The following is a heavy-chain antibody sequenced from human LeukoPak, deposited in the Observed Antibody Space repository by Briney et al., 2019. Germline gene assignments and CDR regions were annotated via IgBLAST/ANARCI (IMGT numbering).Heavy chain of an antibody. D-gene: IGHD2-2*01. J-gene: IGHJ4*02. Sequence: SETLSLTCTVSGGSINSFYWSWIRQPPGKGLEWIGYLDHSGSTNYNPPLKSRVTMSVDTSKNQFSLNLTSVTAADTAVYYCARDLGYCDSTTCTPLYYFDYWGQGALVTVSS. CDR3: ARDLGYCDSTTCTPLYYFDY. V-gene: IGHV4-59*01. CDR2: LDHSGST. CDR1: GGSINSFY.